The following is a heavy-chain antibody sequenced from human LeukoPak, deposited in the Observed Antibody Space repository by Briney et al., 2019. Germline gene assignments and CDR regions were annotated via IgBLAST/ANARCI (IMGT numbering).Heavy chain of an antibody. CDR3: ARRGRYCSSTSCVVDV. J-gene: IGHJ6*02. Sequence: PSETLSLTCTVSGGSISSYYWSWIRQPAGKGLEWIGRIYTSGSTNHNPSLKSRVTMSVDTSKNQFSLKLSSVTAADTAVYYCARRGRYCSSTSCVVDVWGQGTTVTVSS. D-gene: IGHD2-2*01. CDR2: IYTSGST. CDR1: GGSISSYY. V-gene: IGHV4-4*07.